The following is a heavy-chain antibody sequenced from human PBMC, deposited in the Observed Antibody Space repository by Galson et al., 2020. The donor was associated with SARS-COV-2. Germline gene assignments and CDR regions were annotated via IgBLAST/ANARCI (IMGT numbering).Heavy chain of an antibody. J-gene: IGHJ6*03. CDR2: IYPGDSDT. CDR3: ARHGGSSYGPNNYYYYMDV. V-gene: IGHV5-51*01. Sequence: KIGESLKISCKGSGYSFTSYWIGWVRQMPEKGLEWMGIIYPGDSDTRYSPSFQGQVTISADKSISTAYLQWSSLKASDTAMYYCARHGGSSYGPNNYYYYMDVWGKGTTVTVSS. CDR1: GYSFTSYW. D-gene: IGHD5-18*01.